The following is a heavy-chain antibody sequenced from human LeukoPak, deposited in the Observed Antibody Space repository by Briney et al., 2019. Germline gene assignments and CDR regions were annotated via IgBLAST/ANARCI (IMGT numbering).Heavy chain of an antibody. V-gene: IGHV4-59*11. J-gene: IGHJ6*03. CDR2: ISYIGST. D-gene: IGHD3-10*01. Sequence: PSETLSLTCTVSGGSTRNHYWSWIRQPPGKGLEWIGFISYIGSTNYNPSLESRVTISLDTSKSQFSLKLTSVTAADTAVYCCARGRYGSGSPYYMDVWGKGTTVTISS. CDR1: GGSTRNHY. CDR3: ARGRYGSGSPYYMDV.